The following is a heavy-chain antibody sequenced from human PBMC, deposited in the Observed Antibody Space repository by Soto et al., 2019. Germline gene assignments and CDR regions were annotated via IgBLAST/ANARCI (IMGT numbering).Heavy chain of an antibody. D-gene: IGHD6-13*01. Sequence: QVQLQQWGAGLLKPSETLSLTCAVYGGSFSGYYWSWIRQPPGKGLEWIGEINHSGSTNYNPSLKSRVTISVDTSKNKFSLKLSSVTAADTAVYYCARVTAAAGFHYWGQGTLVTVSS. J-gene: IGHJ4*02. CDR3: ARVTAAAGFHY. CDR1: GGSFSGYY. CDR2: INHSGST. V-gene: IGHV4-34*01.